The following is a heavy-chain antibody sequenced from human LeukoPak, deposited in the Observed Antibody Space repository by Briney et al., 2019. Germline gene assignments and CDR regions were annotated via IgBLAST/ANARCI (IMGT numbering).Heavy chain of an antibody. V-gene: IGHV4-59*08. CDR2: VYYTGST. CDR3: TRRGGSSSSDWFDP. J-gene: IGHJ5*02. CDR1: GGSISSYY. D-gene: IGHD6-6*01. Sequence: SETLSLTCTVSGGSISSYYWSWIRQPPAKGREWIGYVYYTGSTSYNPSLKSRVTISGDTSKNQFSLKLSSVTAADTAVYYCTRRGGSSSSDWFDPWGQGTLVIVSS.